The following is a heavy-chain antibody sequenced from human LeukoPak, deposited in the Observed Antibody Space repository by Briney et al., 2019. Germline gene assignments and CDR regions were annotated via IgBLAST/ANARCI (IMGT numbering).Heavy chain of an antibody. CDR3: AAQKDPRPFGY. D-gene: IGHD3-22*01. CDR1: GYTFIAYY. V-gene: IGHV1-2*02. CDR2: LNPKPGGT. J-gene: IGHJ4*02. Sequence: GASVKVSCKASGYTFIAYYMHWVRQVPGQGLEWMGWLNPKPGGTLYAQKFEGRITLTRDTSSSTAYMELSDLTSDDTAVYYCAAQKDPRPFGYWGQGTLIIVSS.